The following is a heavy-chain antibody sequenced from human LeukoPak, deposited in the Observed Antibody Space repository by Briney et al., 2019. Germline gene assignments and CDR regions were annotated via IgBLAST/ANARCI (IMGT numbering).Heavy chain of an antibody. CDR2: IYYSGST. V-gene: IGHV4-39*07. CDR3: ARVGPGGCSSTSCYGKIDY. CDR1: GGSLSSSSYY. D-gene: IGHD2-2*01. J-gene: IGHJ4*02. Sequence: SETLSLTCTVSGGSLSSSSYYWGWIRQPPGKGLEWIGSIYYSGSTCYNPSLKSRVTISVDTSKNQFSLKLSSVTAADTAVYYCARVGPGGCSSTSCYGKIDYWGQGTLVTVSS.